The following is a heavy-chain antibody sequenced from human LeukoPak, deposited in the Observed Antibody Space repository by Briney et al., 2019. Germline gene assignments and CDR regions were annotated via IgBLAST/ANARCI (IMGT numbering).Heavy chain of an antibody. CDR3: ARVVPAAHYDFWSGYTPYFDY. CDR1: GFTFSSYS. Sequence: GGSLRLSCAASGFTFSSYSMHWVRQAPGKGLEWVSSISSSSSYIYYADSVKGRFTISRDNAKNSLYLQMNSLRAEDTAVYYCARVVPAAHYDFWSGYTPYFDYWGQGTLVNVSS. D-gene: IGHD3-3*01. CDR2: ISSSSSYI. V-gene: IGHV3-21*01. J-gene: IGHJ4*02.